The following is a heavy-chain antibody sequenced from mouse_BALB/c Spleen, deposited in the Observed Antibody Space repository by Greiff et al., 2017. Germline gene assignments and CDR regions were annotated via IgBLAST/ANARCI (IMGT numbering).Heavy chain of an antibody. D-gene: IGHD2-9*01. CDR1: GYTFTSYT. CDR3: ARPYYCYDDPFAY. Sequence: VKLKESAAELARPGASVKMSCKASGYTFTSYTMHWVKQRPGQGLEWIGYINPSSGYTEYNQKFKDKTTLTADKSSSTAYMQLSSLTSEDSAVYYCARPYYCYDDPFAYWGQGTLVTVSA. CDR2: INPSSGYT. J-gene: IGHJ3*01. V-gene: IGHV1-4*02.